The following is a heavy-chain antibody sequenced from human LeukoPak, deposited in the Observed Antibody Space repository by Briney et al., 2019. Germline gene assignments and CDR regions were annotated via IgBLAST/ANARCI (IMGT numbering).Heavy chain of an antibody. CDR1: GGSFSGYY. J-gene: IGHJ4*02. CDR3: ARDRWADSSSSFDY. CDR2: INHSGST. Sequence: SETLSLTCAVYGGSFSGYYWSWIRQPPGKGLEWIGEINHSGSTNYNPSLKSRVTISVDTSKNQFSLKLSSVTAADTAVYYCARDRWADSSSSFDYWGQGTLVTASS. V-gene: IGHV4-34*01. D-gene: IGHD6-6*01.